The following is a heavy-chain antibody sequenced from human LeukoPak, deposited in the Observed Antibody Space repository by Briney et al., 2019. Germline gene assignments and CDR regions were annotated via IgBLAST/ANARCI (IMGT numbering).Heavy chain of an antibody. CDR2: IYYSGST. CDR1: GGSISSGGYY. D-gene: IGHD3-22*01. V-gene: IGHV4-31*03. Sequence: PSQTLSLTCTVSGGSISSGGYYWGWIRQHPGRGLEWIGYIYYSGSTYYNPSLKSRVTISVDTSKNQFSLKLSSVTAADTAVYYCARGGQFYYDSSGYYYDGFDYWGQGTLVTVSS. CDR3: ARGGQFYYDSSGYYYDGFDY. J-gene: IGHJ4*02.